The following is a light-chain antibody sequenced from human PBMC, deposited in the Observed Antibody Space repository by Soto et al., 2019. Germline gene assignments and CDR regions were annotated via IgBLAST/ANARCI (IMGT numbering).Light chain of an antibody. Sequence: QPVLTQSPSASASLGASVKLTCTLSSGHSSYAIAWHQQQPEKGPRYLMKLNSDGSHSKGDGIPDRFSGSSSGAERYLTISSLQPEDEAAYYCQTWGTGPLVFGGGTKLAVL. CDR3: QTWGTGPLV. CDR2: LNSDGSH. CDR1: SGHSSYA. V-gene: IGLV4-69*01. J-gene: IGLJ2*01.